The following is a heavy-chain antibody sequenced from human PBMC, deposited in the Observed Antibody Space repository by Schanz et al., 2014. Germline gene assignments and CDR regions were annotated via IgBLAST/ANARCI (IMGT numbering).Heavy chain of an antibody. CDR1: GFTFSSYS. V-gene: IGHV3-7*05. CDR2: IKHDGSVK. Sequence: EVQLVESGGGLVQPGGSLRLSCTASGFTFSSYSMNWVRQAPGKGPEWVANIKHDGSVKDYVDSVEGRFTISRDNAKNSLYLQMNSLRAEDTAVYYCARIGGSVFDYWAQGTLVTVSS. D-gene: IGHD3-10*01. CDR3: ARIGGSVFDY. J-gene: IGHJ4*02.